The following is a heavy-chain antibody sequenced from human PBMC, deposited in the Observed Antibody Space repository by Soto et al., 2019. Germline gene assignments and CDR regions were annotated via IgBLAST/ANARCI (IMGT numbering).Heavy chain of an antibody. J-gene: IGHJ5*02. CDR3: AKDRLYCSGGSCYGRFDP. D-gene: IGHD2-15*01. V-gene: IGHV3-23*01. CDR2: ISGSGGST. CDR1: GFTFSSYS. Sequence: GGSLRLSCAASGFTFSSYSMSWVRQAPGKGLEWVSAISGSGGSTYFADSVKGRFTNSRDKSKNTLYRQMNSLRADDTAVYYCAKDRLYCSGGSCYGRFDPWGQGTLVTVSS.